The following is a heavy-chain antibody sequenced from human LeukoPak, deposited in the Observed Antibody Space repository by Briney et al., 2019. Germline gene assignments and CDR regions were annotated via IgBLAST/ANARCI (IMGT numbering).Heavy chain of an antibody. J-gene: IGHJ3*02. CDR2: INHSGST. D-gene: IGHD3-22*01. V-gene: IGHV4-34*01. Sequence: PSETLSLTCAVYGGSFSGYYWSWLRQPPGKGLEWIGEINHSGSTNYNPSLKSRVTISVDTSKNQFSLKLSSVTAAGTAVYYCASTYYYDSSGPPMGAFDIWGQGTMVTVSS. CDR3: ASTYYYDSSGPPMGAFDI. CDR1: GGSFSGYY.